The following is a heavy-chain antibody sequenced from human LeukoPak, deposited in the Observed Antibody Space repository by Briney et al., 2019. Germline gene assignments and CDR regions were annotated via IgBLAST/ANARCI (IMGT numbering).Heavy chain of an antibody. CDR2: ISGSGGST. D-gene: IGHD6-19*01. CDR3: APLRGLYSSGWDFDY. J-gene: IGHJ4*02. Sequence: PGGSLRLSCAASGFTFSSYAMSWVRQAPGKGLEWVSAISGSGGSTYYADSVKGRFTISRDNSKNTLYLQMNSLRAEDTAVYYCAPLRGLYSSGWDFDYWGQGTLVTVSS. V-gene: IGHV3-23*01. CDR1: GFTFSSYA.